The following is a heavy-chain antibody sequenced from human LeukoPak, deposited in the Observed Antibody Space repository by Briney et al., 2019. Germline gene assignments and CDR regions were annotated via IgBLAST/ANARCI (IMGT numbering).Heavy chain of an antibody. J-gene: IGHJ6*03. V-gene: IGHV4-34*01. D-gene: IGHD2-2*01. CDR3: ARGGYCSSTSCYNYMDV. CDR2: INHSGST. Sequence: ASETLSLTCAVYGGSFSGYYWSWIRQPPGKGLEWIGEINHSGSTNYNPSLKSRVTISVDTSKNQFSLKLSSVTAADTAVYYCARGGYCSSTSCYNYMDVWGKGTMVTVSS. CDR1: GGSFSGYY.